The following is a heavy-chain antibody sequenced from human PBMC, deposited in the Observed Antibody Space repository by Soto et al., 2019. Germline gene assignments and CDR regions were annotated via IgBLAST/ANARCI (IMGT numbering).Heavy chain of an antibody. Sequence: PGGSLRLSCSPSGFTFSSYAMHWVRHAPGKGLERVAVISYDGSNEYYADSVKGRFTISRDNSKNTLYLQVNSLRAEYTAMYYCTRETMTIRLYFDYWGQGALVTVSS. CDR3: TRETMTIRLYFDY. D-gene: IGHD3-3*01. CDR1: GFTFSSYA. J-gene: IGHJ4*02. V-gene: IGHV3-30-3*01. CDR2: ISYDGSNE.